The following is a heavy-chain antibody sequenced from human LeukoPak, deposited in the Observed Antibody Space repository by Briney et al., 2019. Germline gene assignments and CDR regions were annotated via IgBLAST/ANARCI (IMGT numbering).Heavy chain of an antibody. CDR2: IYPGESDT. CDR1: GYSFTNYW. Sequence: GESLKISCKGSGYSFTNYWIAWVRQMPGKGLEWMGIIYPGESDTRYSPSFQGQVTISADKSISTAYLQWSSLKASDTAMYYCARSHSSGWFPSDYWGQGTLVTVSS. CDR3: ARSHSSGWFPSDY. D-gene: IGHD6-19*01. J-gene: IGHJ4*02. V-gene: IGHV5-51*01.